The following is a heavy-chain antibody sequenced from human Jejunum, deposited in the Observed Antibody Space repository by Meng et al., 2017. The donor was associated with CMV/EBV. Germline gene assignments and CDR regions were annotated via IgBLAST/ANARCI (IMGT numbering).Heavy chain of an antibody. CDR3: AKSQSLYSSGWYDY. V-gene: IGHV3-23*01. CDR2: ISGSGGAT. D-gene: IGHD6-19*01. CDR1: GFTFSAYA. Sequence: SGFTFSAYAMSWVRQAPGKGLEWVSSISGSGGATYYADSVKGRFTISRDSSRNTLYLQMNGLRAEDTAVYYCAKSQSLYSSGWYDYWGQGALVTVSS. J-gene: IGHJ4*02.